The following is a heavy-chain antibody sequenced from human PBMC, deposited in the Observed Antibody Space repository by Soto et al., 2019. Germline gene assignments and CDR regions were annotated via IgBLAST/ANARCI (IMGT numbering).Heavy chain of an antibody. CDR1: GFTFSSYS. V-gene: IGHV3-21*01. J-gene: IGHJ4*02. CDR2: ISSSSSYI. CDR3: ARAGYPLAGHGDY. Sequence: PGGSLRLSCAASGFTFSSYSMNWVRQAPGKGLEWVSSISSSSSYIYYADSVKGRFTISRDNAKNSLYLQMNSLRAEDTAVYYCARAGYPLAGHGDYWGQGTLVTVSS. D-gene: IGHD6-19*01.